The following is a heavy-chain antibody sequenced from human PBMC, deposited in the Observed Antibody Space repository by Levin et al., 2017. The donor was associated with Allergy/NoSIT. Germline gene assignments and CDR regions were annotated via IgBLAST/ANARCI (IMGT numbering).Heavy chain of an antibody. D-gene: IGHD6-19*01. CDR1: GFTFDDYA. CDR3: AKDMAGYYYYGMDV. CDR2: ISWNSGSI. Sequence: LTCAASGFTFDDYAMHWVRQAPGKGLEWVSGISWNSGSIGYADSVKGRFTISRDNAKNSLYLQMNSLRAEDTALYYCAKDMAGYYYYGMDVWGQGTTVTVSS. J-gene: IGHJ6*02. V-gene: IGHV3-9*01.